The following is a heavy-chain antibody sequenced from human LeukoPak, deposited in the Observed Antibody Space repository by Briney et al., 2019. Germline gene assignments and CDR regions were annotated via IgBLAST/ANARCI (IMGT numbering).Heavy chain of an antibody. Sequence: GGSLRLSCAASGFTFSNYGMHWVRQAPGKGLEWVAVISYDGSNKCSADSVKGRFTISRDNSKKTLYLQMNSLRAEDTAVYYCAKGITNYYYYGMDVWGQGTTVTVSS. CDR2: ISYDGSNK. CDR3: AKGITNYYYYGMDV. V-gene: IGHV3-30*18. J-gene: IGHJ6*02. D-gene: IGHD3-10*01. CDR1: GFTFSNYG.